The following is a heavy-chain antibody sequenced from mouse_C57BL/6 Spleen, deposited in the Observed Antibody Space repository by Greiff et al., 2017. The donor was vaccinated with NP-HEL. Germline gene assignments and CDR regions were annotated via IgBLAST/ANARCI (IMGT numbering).Heavy chain of an antibody. V-gene: IGHV1-82*01. Sequence: VQLQQSGPELVKPGASVKISCKASGYAFSSSWMNWVKQRPGKGLEWIGRIYPGDGDTNYNGKFKGKATLTADKSSSTAYRQLSSLTSEDSAVYFCARSGDSDAMDYWGQGTSVTVSS. D-gene: IGHD3-2*02. J-gene: IGHJ4*01. CDR3: ARSGDSDAMDY. CDR1: GYAFSSSW. CDR2: IYPGDGDT.